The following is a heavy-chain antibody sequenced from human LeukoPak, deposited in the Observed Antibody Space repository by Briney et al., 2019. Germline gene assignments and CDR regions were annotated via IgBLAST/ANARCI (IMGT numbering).Heavy chain of an antibody. CDR1: GGSISSGGYS. CDR2: IYHSGST. V-gene: IGHV4-30-2*01. D-gene: IGHD1-1*01. Sequence: PSETLSLTCAVSGGSISSGGYSWSWIRQPPRKGLEWIGYIYHSGSTYYNPSLKSRVTISVDRSKNQFSLKLSSVTAADTAVYYCARMRTGTAGYFDYWGQGTLVTVSS. J-gene: IGHJ4*02. CDR3: ARMRTGTAGYFDY.